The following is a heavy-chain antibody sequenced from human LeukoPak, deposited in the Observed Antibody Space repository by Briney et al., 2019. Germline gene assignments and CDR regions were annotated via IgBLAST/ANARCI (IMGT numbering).Heavy chain of an antibody. V-gene: IGHV3-30*12. J-gene: IGHJ4*02. CDR1: GFTLSSYG. CDR2: IYYDASSQ. Sequence: GGSLRLPCAASGFTLSSYGMHWVRQAPGKGLEWVAVIYYDASSQYYLDSVRGRFTISRDNSKNTLYPQMNSLRAEDTAVYYCARDQRLHYFDYWGQGALVTVSS. CDR3: ARDQRLHYFDY. D-gene: IGHD3-16*01.